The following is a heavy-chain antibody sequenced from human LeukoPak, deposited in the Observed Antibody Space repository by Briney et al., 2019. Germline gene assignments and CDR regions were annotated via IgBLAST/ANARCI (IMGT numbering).Heavy chain of an antibody. CDR3: AKSDSDWGGAFDI. V-gene: IGHV3-9*03. D-gene: IGHD7-27*01. CDR1: GFTFDDYA. Sequence: PGRSLRLSCAASGFTFDDYAMHWVRQAPGKGLEWVSGISWNSGSIGYADSVKGRFTISRDNAKNSLYLQMNSLRAEDMALYYCAKSDSDWGGAFDIWGQGTMVTVSS. J-gene: IGHJ3*02. CDR2: ISWNSGSI.